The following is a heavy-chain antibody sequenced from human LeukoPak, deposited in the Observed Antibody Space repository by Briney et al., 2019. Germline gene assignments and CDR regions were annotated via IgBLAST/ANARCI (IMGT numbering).Heavy chain of an antibody. D-gene: IGHD6-13*01. CDR3: ARIKLGAFDI. CDR1: GFTFSSYV. CDR2: MSGSGGRT. Sequence: GGSLRLSCAASGFTFSSYVMSWVRQAPGKGLEWVSAMSGSGGRTYYADSVKGRSTISRDNSKNTLYLEMNSLRAEDTAVYYCARIKLGAFDIWDQGTMVTVSS. V-gene: IGHV3-23*01. J-gene: IGHJ3*02.